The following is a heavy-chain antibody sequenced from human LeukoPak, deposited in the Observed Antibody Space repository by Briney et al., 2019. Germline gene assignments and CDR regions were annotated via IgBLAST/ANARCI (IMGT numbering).Heavy chain of an antibody. CDR2: VNPTSGGI. CDR1: GYTFTSYY. V-gene: IGHV1-2*02. J-gene: IGHJ4*02. D-gene: IGHD3-22*01. Sequence: GAAVKVSCKTSGYTFTSYYMHWVRQAPGQGREWMGLVNPTSGGINYAQKFQGRVAMTRDTSISTTYMELSSLRSDDTAVYYCARVYYYYDSSGILTLYFDYWGQGTLVTVSS. CDR3: ARVYYYYDSSGILTLYFDY.